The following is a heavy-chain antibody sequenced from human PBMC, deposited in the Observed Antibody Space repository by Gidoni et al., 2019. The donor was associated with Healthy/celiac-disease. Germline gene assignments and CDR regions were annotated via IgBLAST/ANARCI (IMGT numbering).Heavy chain of an antibody. Sequence: EVQLVESGGGLVKPGGSLRLSCAASGFTFSSCSMNWVRQAPGKGLEWFSSISSSSSYIYYADSVKGRFTISRDNAKNSLYLQMNSLRAEDTAVYYCARVLHIAVMDVWGQGTTVTVSS. CDR1: GFTFSSCS. J-gene: IGHJ6*02. CDR2: ISSSSSYI. D-gene: IGHD2-21*01. V-gene: IGHV3-21*01. CDR3: ARVLHIAVMDV.